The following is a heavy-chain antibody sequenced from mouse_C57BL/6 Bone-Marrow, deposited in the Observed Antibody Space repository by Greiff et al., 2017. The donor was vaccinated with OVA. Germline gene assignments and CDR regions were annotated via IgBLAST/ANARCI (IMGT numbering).Heavy chain of an antibody. D-gene: IGHD1-1*01. CDR1: GFSLTSYG. Sequence: QVQLKESGPGLVAPSQSLSITCTVSGFSLTSYGVSWVCQPPGKGLEWLGVIWGDGSTNYHSALISRLSISKDNSKSQVFLKLNSLQTDDTATYYCAKERVGIYYYGSGYYAMDYWGQGTSVTVSS. J-gene: IGHJ4*01. V-gene: IGHV2-3*01. CDR3: AKERVGIYYYGSGYYAMDY. CDR2: IWGDGST.